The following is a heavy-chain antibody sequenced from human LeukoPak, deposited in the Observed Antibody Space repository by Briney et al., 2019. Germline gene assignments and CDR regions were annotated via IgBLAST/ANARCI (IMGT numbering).Heavy chain of an antibody. D-gene: IGHD3-10*01. V-gene: IGHV3-30-3*01. CDR3: AGNYGSGSCCDY. J-gene: IGHJ4*02. Sequence: PGGSLRLSCAASGFTFSGYAMHWVRQAPGKGLEWVAVISYDGNNEYYADSVKGRFIISRDNSKNTLYLQMNSLRDEDTAVYFCAGNYGSGSCCDYWGQGTLVTVSS. CDR1: GFTFSGYA. CDR2: ISYDGNNE.